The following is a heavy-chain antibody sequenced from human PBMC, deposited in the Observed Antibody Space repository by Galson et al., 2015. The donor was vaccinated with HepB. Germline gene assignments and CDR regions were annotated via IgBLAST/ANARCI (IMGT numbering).Heavy chain of an antibody. D-gene: IGHD1-26*01. V-gene: IGHV3-9*01. Sequence: SLRLSCAASGFTFDDYAMHWVRQAPGKGLEWVSGISWNSGNVDYVDSVRGRFTISRDNAKKFLYLQMNSLRPEDTALYYCAKDGSHRSYDYYYYGFDVWGQGTTVTVSS. CDR3: AKDGSHRSYDYYYYGFDV. CDR1: GFTFDDYA. CDR2: ISWNSGNV. J-gene: IGHJ6*02.